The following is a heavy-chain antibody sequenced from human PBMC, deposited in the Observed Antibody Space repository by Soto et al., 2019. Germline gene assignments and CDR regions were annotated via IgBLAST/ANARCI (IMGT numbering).Heavy chain of an antibody. V-gene: IGHV5-51*01. CDR1: GYSFTSYW. J-gene: IGHJ5*01. CDR2: ISPIDSDT. CDR3: ARQSYYDVLTGYLNWFDS. Sequence: GEALKISCKGSGYSFTSYWIGWVRQMPGKGPEGMGSISPIDSDTIYNPSFEGQVTISADNSINTAYLQWSSLKASDAGIYYCARQSYYDVLTGYLNWFDSWGRGTQVTVSS. D-gene: IGHD3-9*01.